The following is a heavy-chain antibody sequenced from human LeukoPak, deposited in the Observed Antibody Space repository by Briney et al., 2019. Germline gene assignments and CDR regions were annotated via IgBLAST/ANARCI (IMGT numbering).Heavy chain of an antibody. CDR3: ARRPACTKSWFY. Sequence: GESLKISCKGSGYNFASYWIGWVRQMPGKGLECMGIIYPGDSDTKYSPSFQGQVTISADKSINTAYLQWSSLEASDTAIYYCARRPACTKSWFYWGQGTLVTVSS. CDR1: GYNFASYW. V-gene: IGHV5-51*01. CDR2: IYPGDSDT. D-gene: IGHD6-13*01. J-gene: IGHJ4*02.